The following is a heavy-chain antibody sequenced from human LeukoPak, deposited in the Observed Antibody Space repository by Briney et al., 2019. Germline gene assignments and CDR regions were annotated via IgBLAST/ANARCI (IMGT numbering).Heavy chain of an antibody. CDR1: GGTFSSYA. CDR2: IIPIFGTA. CDR3: ARGMDGPTINNWFDP. Sequence: SVKVSCKASGGTFSSYAISWVRQAPGQGLEWMGGIIPIFGTANYAQKFQGRVTITADESTSTAYMELSSLRSEDTAVYYCARGMDGPTINNWFDPWGQGTLVTVSS. D-gene: IGHD5-24*01. V-gene: IGHV1-69*13. J-gene: IGHJ5*02.